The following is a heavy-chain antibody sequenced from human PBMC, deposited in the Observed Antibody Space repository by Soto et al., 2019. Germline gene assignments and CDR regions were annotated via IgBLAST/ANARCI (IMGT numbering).Heavy chain of an antibody. Sequence: PSETLSLTCTVSGGSVSSASYYWSWLRQPPGKGLEWIGFIFYSGSTNYNPSLKSRVTISVDTSKNQFSLNLTSVTAADTAVYYCARDQGFDYDSSGYYRTPFDYWGQGTPVTVSS. CDR2: IFYSGST. CDR1: GGSVSSASYY. D-gene: IGHD3-22*01. V-gene: IGHV4-61*01. CDR3: ARDQGFDYDSSGYYRTPFDY. J-gene: IGHJ4*02.